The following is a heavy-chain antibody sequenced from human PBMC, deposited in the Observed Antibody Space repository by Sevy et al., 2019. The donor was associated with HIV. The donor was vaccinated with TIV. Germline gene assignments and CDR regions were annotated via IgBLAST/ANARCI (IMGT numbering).Heavy chain of an antibody. CDR2: LIPVFATA. D-gene: IGHD3-9*01. J-gene: IGHJ4*02. CDR3: AGNRYDVLTGFGRLDS. CDR1: GGTLRSYS. V-gene: IGHV1-69*13. Sequence: ASVKVSCRASGGTLRSYSVNWVRQAPGQGLEWMGGLIPVFATADYAPQLKGRVIITANDSTSTVYMELSSLRSDDTAVYYCAGNRYDVLTGFGRLDSWGQGTLVTVSS.